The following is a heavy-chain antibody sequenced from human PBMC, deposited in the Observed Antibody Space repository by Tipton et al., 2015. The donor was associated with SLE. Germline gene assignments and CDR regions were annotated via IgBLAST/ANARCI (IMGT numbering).Heavy chain of an antibody. CDR1: GGSISSYY. CDR2: IHDSGST. J-gene: IGHJ4*02. Sequence: TLSLTCTVSGGSISSYYWSWIRQPPGKGLEWIGYIHDSGSTNHNPSLKSRVSISVDTSKSQFSLKLNSVTAADTAVYYCAREWCSIGACHFDYWGQGTLVTVSS. CDR3: AREWCSIGACHFDY. D-gene: IGHD2-8*02. V-gene: IGHV4-59*01.